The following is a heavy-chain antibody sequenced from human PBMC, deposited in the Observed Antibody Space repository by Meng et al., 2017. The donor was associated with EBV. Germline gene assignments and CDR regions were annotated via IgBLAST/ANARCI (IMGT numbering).Heavy chain of an antibody. D-gene: IGHD3-10*01. CDR2: FLPRLGTP. V-gene: IGHV1-69*01. CDR3: ASESGRGYTPDY. J-gene: IGHJ4*02. Sequence: GGEVKEPGSYVKVTCKESGGLIKNNERSWMRSTHGQGLEWLGGFLPRLGTPNYAQKFHGRVKITADESTSTNYMDLSSLRSEDTAIYYCASESGRGYTPDYWGQGTLVTVSS. CDR1: GGLIKNNE.